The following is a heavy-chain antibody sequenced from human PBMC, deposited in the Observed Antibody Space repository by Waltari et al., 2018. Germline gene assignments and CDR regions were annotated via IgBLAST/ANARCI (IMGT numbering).Heavy chain of an antibody. CDR2: IRSKTYGGTA. D-gene: IGHD3-16*01. J-gene: IGHJ6*02. CDR1: GFTLGDHA. CDR3: SRVSASGDGMDV. V-gene: IGHV3-49*03. Sequence: EVQLVESGGGLVQPGRSLRLSCTTSGFTLGDHALSWFRQAPGRGLEWVGFIRSKTYGGTADYAASVRGRFTVSRDDSKSIAYLEMYSLKTEDTAVYYCSRVSASGDGMDVWGQGTTVTVSS.